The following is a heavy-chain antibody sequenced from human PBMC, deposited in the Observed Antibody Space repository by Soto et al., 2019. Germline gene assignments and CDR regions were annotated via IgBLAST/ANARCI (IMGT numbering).Heavy chain of an antibody. J-gene: IGHJ6*01. CDR2: IKSKGSGETT. Sequence: QVVESGGGFATPGKSVRLSCVGSGFDFTAAWMNWVRQAPGTGLEWVGRIKSKGSGETTDYSAPVKGRFTILRDDSKNTVYLQMNSLKTEDTAVYYCSKHRGPSGSFYYGLEVWGQGATVTV. V-gene: IGHV3-15*07. CDR3: SKHRGPSGSFYYGLEV. D-gene: IGHD3-10*01. CDR1: GFDFTAAW.